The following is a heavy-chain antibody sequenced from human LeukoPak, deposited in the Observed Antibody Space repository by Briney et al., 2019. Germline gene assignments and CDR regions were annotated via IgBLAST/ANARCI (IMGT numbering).Heavy chain of an antibody. J-gene: IGHJ4*02. CDR3: ARFLGQPSSGEFDY. V-gene: IGHV4-59*08. CDR2: IYYSGST. Sequence: SETLSLTCTVSGVSISSYYWSWIRQPPGKGLEWIGYIYYSGSTNYDPSLKSRVTISVDTSKNQFSLKLSSVTAADTAVYYCARFLGQPSSGEFDYWGQGTLVTVSS. D-gene: IGHD6-19*01. CDR1: GVSISSYY.